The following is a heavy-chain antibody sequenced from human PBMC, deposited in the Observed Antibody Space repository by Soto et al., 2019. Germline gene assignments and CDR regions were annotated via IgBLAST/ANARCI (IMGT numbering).Heavy chain of an antibody. CDR3: ARGSSYYYDSSGSLRYYGMDV. D-gene: IGHD3-22*01. CDR2: IYTSGST. CDR1: GGSISSYY. V-gene: IGHV4-4*07. J-gene: IGHJ6*02. Sequence: LSLTCTVSGGSISSYYWSWIRQPAGKGLEWIGRIYTSGSTNYNPSLKSRVTMSVDTSKNQFSLKLSSVTAADTAVYYCARGSSYYYDSSGSLRYYGMDVWGQGTTVTVSS.